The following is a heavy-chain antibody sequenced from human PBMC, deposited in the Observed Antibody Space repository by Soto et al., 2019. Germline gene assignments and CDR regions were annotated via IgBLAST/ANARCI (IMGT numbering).Heavy chain of an antibody. CDR1: GGSISSSSYY. CDR2: IYYSGST. J-gene: IGHJ4*02. D-gene: IGHD1-1*01. Sequence: SETLSLTCTVSGGSISSSSYYWGWIRQPPGKGLEWIGSIYYSGSTYYNPSLKSRVTISVDTSKNQFSLKLSSVTAADTAVYYCARHMSDPVNEGFDYWGQGTLVTVSS. CDR3: ARHMSDPVNEGFDY. V-gene: IGHV4-39*01.